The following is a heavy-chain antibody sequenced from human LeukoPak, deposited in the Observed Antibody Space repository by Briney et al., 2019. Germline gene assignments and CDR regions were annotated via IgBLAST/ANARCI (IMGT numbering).Heavy chain of an antibody. J-gene: IGHJ3*02. Sequence: GRSLRLSCAASGFTFSSYAMHWVRQAPGKGLEWVAVISYDGSNKYYADSAKGRFTISRDNSKNTLYLQMNSLRAEDTAVYYCTRSLLKAASLGAFDIWGQGTMVTVSS. CDR2: ISYDGSNK. D-gene: IGHD2-15*01. CDR1: GFTFSSYA. V-gene: IGHV3-30-3*01. CDR3: TRSLLKAASLGAFDI.